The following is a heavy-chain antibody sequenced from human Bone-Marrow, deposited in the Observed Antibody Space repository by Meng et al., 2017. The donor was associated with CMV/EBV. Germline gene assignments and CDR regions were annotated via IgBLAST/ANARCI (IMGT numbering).Heavy chain of an antibody. J-gene: IGHJ4*01. V-gene: IGHV3-30*02. Sequence: GESLKISCAASGFTFSSYGMHWVRQAPGKGLEWVAFIRYDGSNKYYADSVKGRFTISRDNSKNTLYLQMNSLRAEDTAVYYCAKDRLIVGLGFDYWGHGTLATVSS. CDR1: GFTFSSYG. CDR2: IRYDGSNK. D-gene: IGHD2/OR15-2a*01. CDR3: AKDRLIVGLGFDY.